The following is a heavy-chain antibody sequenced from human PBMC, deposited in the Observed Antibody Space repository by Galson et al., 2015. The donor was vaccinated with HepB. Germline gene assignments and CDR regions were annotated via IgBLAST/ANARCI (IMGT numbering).Heavy chain of an antibody. CDR3: ARQGATTLDY. J-gene: IGHJ4*02. Sequence: SLRLSCAASGFTFSNYWMSWVRQAPGKGLEWVASISQDGGEKYYVDSVKGRFTISRDNAKNLLYLQMSSLRAEDTAVYVCARQGATTLDYWGQGTLVSVSS. CDR1: GFTFSNYW. V-gene: IGHV3-7*01. D-gene: IGHD5-24*01. CDR2: ISQDGGEK.